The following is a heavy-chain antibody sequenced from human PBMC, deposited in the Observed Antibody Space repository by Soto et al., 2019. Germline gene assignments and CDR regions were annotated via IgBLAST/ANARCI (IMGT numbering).Heavy chain of an antibody. J-gene: IGHJ4*02. CDR1: GFTFRWFC. D-gene: IGHD3-10*01. V-gene: IGHV3-30*18. Sequence: GGSLRLSCAGSGFTFRWFCMNWVRQAPGKGLEWVARISNDGSNEYYVDSVKGRFTISRDNSKNTLYLQMDSLRAEDTAVYYCAKGEVRGIIPSYFDYWGLGTLVTVSS. CDR2: ISNDGSNE. CDR3: AKGEVRGIIPSYFDY.